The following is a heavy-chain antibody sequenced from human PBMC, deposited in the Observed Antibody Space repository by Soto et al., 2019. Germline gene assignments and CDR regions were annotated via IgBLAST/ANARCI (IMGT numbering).Heavy chain of an antibody. CDR1: GGSFSGYY. J-gene: IGHJ6*03. V-gene: IGHV4-34*01. CDR3: ARQFGYGPPATVTTYYYCYMDV. Sequence: SETLSLTCAVYGGSFSGYYWSWIRQPPGKGLEWIGEINHSGSTNYNPSLKSRVTISVDTSKNQFSLKLSSVTAADTAVYYCARQFGYGPPATVTTYYYCYMDVWGKGTTVTVSS. D-gene: IGHD4-17*01. CDR2: INHSGST.